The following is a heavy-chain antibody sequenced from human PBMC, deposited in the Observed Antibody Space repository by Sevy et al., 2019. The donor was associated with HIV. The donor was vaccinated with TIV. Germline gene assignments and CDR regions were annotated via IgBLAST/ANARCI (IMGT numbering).Heavy chain of an antibody. Sequence: GGSLRLSCAASGFTFSSYAMSWVRQAPGKGLEWVSAISGSGGSTYYADSVKGRFTISRDNSKNTLYLQMNSLRAEDQAVYYCAKGSAGTYYDFWSGSYYFDYWGQGTLVTVSS. CDR2: ISGSGGST. J-gene: IGHJ4*02. V-gene: IGHV3-23*01. CDR3: AKGSAGTYYDFWSGSYYFDY. D-gene: IGHD3-3*01. CDR1: GFTFSSYA.